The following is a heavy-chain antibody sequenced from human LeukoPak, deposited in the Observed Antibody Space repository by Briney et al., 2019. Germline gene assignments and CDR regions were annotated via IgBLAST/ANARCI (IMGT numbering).Heavy chain of an antibody. Sequence: ASVKVSCKASGYTFTGYYMHCVRQAPGQGLEWMGWINPNSGGTNYAQKFQGRVTMTRDTSISTAYMELSRLRSDDTAVYYCARDTYYYDSSGYYYFDYWGQGTLVTVSS. CDR2: INPNSGGT. J-gene: IGHJ4*02. V-gene: IGHV1-2*02. D-gene: IGHD3-22*01. CDR3: ARDTYYYDSSGYYYFDY. CDR1: GYTFTGYY.